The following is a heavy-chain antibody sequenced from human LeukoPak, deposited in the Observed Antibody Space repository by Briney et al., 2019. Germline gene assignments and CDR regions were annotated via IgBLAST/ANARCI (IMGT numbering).Heavy chain of an antibody. CDR2: ISSSGSTI. Sequence: GESLKISCAASGFTFSDYYMSWIRQAPGKGLEWVSYISSSGSTIYYADSVKGRFTISRDNAKNSLYLQMNSLRAEDTAVYYCAREKYYYDSSGYYYPLYYFDYWGQGTLVTVSS. CDR3: AREKYYYDSSGYYYPLYYFDY. V-gene: IGHV3-11*01. J-gene: IGHJ4*02. D-gene: IGHD3-22*01. CDR1: GFTFSDYY.